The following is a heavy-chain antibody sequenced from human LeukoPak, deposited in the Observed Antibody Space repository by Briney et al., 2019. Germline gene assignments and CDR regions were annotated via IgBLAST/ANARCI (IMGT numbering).Heavy chain of an antibody. CDR3: AKSGGYGLIDC. D-gene: IGHD1-26*01. Sequence: SETLSLTCAVSGVSISGSGHYWGWIRQPPGKGLEWIGNIYHSGSTYYNASLQSRVTISIDTSKNQFSLRLNSVTAADTAMYYCAKSGGYGLIDCWGQGTLVTVSS. J-gene: IGHJ4*02. CDR1: GVSISGSGHY. V-gene: IGHV4-39*01. CDR2: IYHSGST.